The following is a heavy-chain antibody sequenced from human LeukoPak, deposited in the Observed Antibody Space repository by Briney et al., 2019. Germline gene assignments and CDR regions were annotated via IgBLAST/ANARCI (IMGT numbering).Heavy chain of an antibody. CDR2: IWYDGSNK. D-gene: IGHD3-22*01. J-gene: IGHJ4*02. V-gene: IGHV3-33*06. CDR1: GFTFSSYG. CDR3: AKDQARSYYDSSGSDY. Sequence: GRSLRLSCAASGFTFSSYGMHWVRQAPGKGLEWVAVIWYDGSNKYYADSVKGRFTISRDNSKNTLYLQMNSLRAEDTAVYYCAKDQARSYYDSSGSDYWGQGTLVTVYS.